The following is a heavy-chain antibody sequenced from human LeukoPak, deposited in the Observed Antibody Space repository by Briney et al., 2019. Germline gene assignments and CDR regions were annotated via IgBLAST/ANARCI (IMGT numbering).Heavy chain of an antibody. D-gene: IGHD3-22*01. CDR3: ARQVYYYDNSGYYDF. CDR2: IDLSGST. Sequence: SETLSLTCAVPGASFSGYYWTWIRQPPGKGLEWSGEIDLSGSTNYNPSLKSRITISVDTSKNQFSLKLSSVTAADTAVYYCARQVYYYDNSGYYDFWGQGTLVTVSS. J-gene: IGHJ4*02. CDR1: GASFSGYY. V-gene: IGHV4-34*01.